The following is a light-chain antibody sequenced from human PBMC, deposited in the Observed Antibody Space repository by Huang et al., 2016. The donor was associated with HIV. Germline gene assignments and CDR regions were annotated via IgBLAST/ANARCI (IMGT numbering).Light chain of an antibody. CDR1: QTINNW. V-gene: IGKV1-5*03. CDR2: EAS. J-gene: IGKJ1*01. CDR3: QQYSSWRT. Sequence: DIQMTQSPSTLSASVGDRATITCRASQTINNWLAWYQQKPGKAPKLLIDEASTLETVVPSRFSGSGSWTEFTLTINSMQPDDFATYYCQQYSSWRTFGQGTKVE.